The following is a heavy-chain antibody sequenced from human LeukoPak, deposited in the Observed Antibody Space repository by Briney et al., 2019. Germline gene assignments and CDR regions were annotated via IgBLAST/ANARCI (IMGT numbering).Heavy chain of an antibody. CDR1: GYTFTSYY. Sequence: GASVKVSCKASGYTFTSYYMHWVRQAPGQGLEWMGRIIPILGIANYAQKFQGRVTITADKSTSTAYMELSSLRSEDTAVYYCARDSGGGLVDYWGQGTLVTVSS. J-gene: IGHJ4*02. V-gene: IGHV1-69*04. CDR3: ARDSGGGLVDY. D-gene: IGHD1-26*01. CDR2: IIPILGIA.